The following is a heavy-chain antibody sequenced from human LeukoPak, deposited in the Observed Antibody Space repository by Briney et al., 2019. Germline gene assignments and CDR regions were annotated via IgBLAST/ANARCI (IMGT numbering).Heavy chain of an antibody. J-gene: IGHJ4*02. CDR2: ISSNGGST. D-gene: IGHD2-15*01. CDR3: ARDLRVVAATGNFDY. CDR1: GFTFSSYA. V-gene: IGHV3-64*01. Sequence: GGSLRLSCAASGFTFSSYAMHWVRQAPGKGLEYVSAISSNGGSTYYANSVKGRFTISRDNSKNTPYLQMGSLRAEDTAVYYCARDLRVVAATGNFDYWGQGTLVTVSS.